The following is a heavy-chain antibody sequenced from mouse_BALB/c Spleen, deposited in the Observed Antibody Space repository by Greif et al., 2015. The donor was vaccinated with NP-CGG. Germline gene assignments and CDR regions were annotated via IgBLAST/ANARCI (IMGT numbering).Heavy chain of an antibody. CDR2: ISSGGSYT. CDR3: ARLGTARAGFDY. Sequence: EVQRVESGGDLVKPGGSLKLSCAASGFTFSSYGMSWVRQTPDKRLEWVATISSGGSYTYYPDSVKGRFTISRDNAKNTLYLQMSSLKSEDTAMYYCARLGTARAGFDYWGQGTTLTVSS. J-gene: IGHJ2*01. D-gene: IGHD3-3*01. V-gene: IGHV5-6*01. CDR1: GFTFSSYG.